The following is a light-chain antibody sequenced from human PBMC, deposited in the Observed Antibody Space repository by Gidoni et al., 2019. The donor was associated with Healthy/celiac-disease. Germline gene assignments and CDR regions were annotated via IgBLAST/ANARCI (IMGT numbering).Light chain of an antibody. CDR1: QTVSSN. CDR2: DAS. CDR3: QQYNDWPGT. J-gene: IGKJ1*01. Sequence: EIVMTPSPATLSVSPGERATLSCRASQTVSSNLAWYQQKPGQAPKVLFYDASTRATGIPARFSGSGSGTESTLTISSLQAEDVAVYYCQQYNDWPGTFGQGTKVEMK. V-gene: IGKV3-15*01.